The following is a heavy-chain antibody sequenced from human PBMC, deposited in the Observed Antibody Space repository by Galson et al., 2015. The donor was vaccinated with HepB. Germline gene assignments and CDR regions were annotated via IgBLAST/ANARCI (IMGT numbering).Heavy chain of an antibody. CDR3: ARDRDYGGEGLDY. CDR2: ISYDGRNK. D-gene: IGHD4-23*01. V-gene: IGHV3-30*04. CDR1: GFTFSNYI. Sequence: SLRLSCAASGFTFSNYIMHWVRQAPGKGLEWVALISYDGRNKYYADSVKGRFTISRDSSKNTLYLQMNSLRTEDTAVYWCARDRDYGGEGLDYWGQGTLVTVSS. J-gene: IGHJ4*02.